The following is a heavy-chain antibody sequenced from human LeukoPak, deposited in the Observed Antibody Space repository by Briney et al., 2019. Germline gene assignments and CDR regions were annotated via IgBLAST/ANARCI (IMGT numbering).Heavy chain of an antibody. CDR1: GFTFSSYS. D-gene: IGHD2-21*01. CDR2: ISSSSSYI. CDR3: ARAIVGFDAFDI. V-gene: IGHV3-21*01. J-gene: IGHJ3*02. Sequence: GGSLRLSCAASGFTFSSYSMNWVRQAPGKGLEWVSSISSSSSYIYYADSVKGRFTISRDNAKNSLCLQMNSLRAEDTAVYYCARAIVGFDAFDIWGQGTMVTVSS.